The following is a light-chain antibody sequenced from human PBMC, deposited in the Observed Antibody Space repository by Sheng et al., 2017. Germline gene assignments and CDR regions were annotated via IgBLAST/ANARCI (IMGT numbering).Light chain of an antibody. V-gene: IGLV1-47*01. CDR2: RNN. Sequence: QSILTQPPSASGTPGQRVTISCSGSSSNIGSNYVYWYQQFPGTAPKLLIYRNNQRPSGVPDRFSGSKSGTSASLAINGLRSEDEADYYCAAWDDNLSGPWVFGRRDQTDRP. CDR1: SSNIGSNY. J-gene: IGLJ3*02. CDR3: AAWDDNLSGPWV.